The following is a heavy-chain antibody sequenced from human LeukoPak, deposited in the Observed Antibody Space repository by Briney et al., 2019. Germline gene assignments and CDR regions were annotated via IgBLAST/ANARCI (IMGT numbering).Heavy chain of an antibody. CDR3: ARVGGYYSYYFDY. D-gene: IGHD3-22*01. CDR1: GYTFTGYY. CDR2: INPNSGGT. V-gene: IGHV1-2*06. J-gene: IGHJ4*02. Sequence: GASVKVSCKASGYTFTGYYMHWGRQAPGQGLEWMGRINPNSGGTNYAQKFQGRVTMTRDTSISTAYMELSRLRSDDTAVYYCARVGGYYSYYFDYWGQGTLVTVSS.